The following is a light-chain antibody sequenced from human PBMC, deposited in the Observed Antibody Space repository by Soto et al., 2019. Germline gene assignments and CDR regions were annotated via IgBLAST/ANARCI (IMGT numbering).Light chain of an antibody. Sequence: EIVLTQSPGTLSLSPGERATLSCRASQSLSSSYLAWYQQTPGQPPRLLIYGSSSRATGIPGRCSGSGSGTDFTLTITRLGPGDFSVYYCQDSLTTFGQGTKVEIK. CDR3: QDSLTT. V-gene: IGKV3-20*01. CDR2: GSS. J-gene: IGKJ4*01. CDR1: QSLSSSY.